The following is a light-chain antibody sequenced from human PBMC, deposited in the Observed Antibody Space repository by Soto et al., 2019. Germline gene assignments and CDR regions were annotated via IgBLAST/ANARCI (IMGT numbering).Light chain of an antibody. CDR1: SSDVGGYNY. Sequence: QSALTQPASVSGSPGQSITISCTGTSSDVGGYNYVSWYQQHPGKAPKLMIYEVSNRPSGASNRFSASKSGNTASLTISGLQAEDEADYYCSSYTSSSTLVFGGGTKLTVL. J-gene: IGLJ2*01. V-gene: IGLV2-14*01. CDR2: EVS. CDR3: SSYTSSSTLV.